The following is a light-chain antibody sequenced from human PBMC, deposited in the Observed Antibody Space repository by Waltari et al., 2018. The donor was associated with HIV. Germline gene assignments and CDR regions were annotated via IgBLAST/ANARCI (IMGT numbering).Light chain of an antibody. Sequence: EIVLTQSPGTLSLSPGERATLSCRASQSISKTYLAWYQHKPGQAPRLLFYSASNRATGIPDRFSGSGSGTDFTLTISRLEPEDFAVYYCQQYADSPYTFGQGTKL. CDR2: SAS. V-gene: IGKV3-20*01. CDR3: QQYADSPYT. CDR1: QSISKTY. J-gene: IGKJ2*01.